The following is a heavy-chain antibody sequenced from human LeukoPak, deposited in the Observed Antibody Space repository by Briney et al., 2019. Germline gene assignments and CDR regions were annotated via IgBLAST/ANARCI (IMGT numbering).Heavy chain of an antibody. D-gene: IGHD3-22*01. V-gene: IGHV3-23*01. Sequence: GGSLRHSYAESGITLSKYGMRWVRQAPGKGLKWVAGISGSGGSTNYAASVKGRFTISRDNPKNTLYLQMNSLRAEDTAVYFCAKRGVVIRVILVGFHKEAYYFDSWGQGALVTVSS. J-gene: IGHJ4*02. CDR1: GITLSKYG. CDR2: ISGSGGST. CDR3: AKRGVVIRVILVGFHKEAYYFDS.